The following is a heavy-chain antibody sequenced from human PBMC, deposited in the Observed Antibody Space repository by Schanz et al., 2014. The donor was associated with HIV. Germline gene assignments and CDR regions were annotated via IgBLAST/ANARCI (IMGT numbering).Heavy chain of an antibody. CDR1: GYAFSDYY. D-gene: IGHD2-2*01. Sequence: QVQLVQSGAEVSEPGASVKVSCKASGYAFSDYYLHWVRKAPGQGLQWMGWINPNSGTTDYAQNFRGRVTLSRDTSINTAYMEMTRLTSHDTAVYYCARLGPIVVVPGPLAWYFDLWGRGTLVTVSS. J-gene: IGHJ2*01. CDR3: ARLGPIVVVPGPLAWYFDL. V-gene: IGHV1-2*02. CDR2: INPNSGTT.